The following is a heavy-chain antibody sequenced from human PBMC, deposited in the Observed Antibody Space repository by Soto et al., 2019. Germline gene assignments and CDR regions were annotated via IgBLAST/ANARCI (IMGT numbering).Heavy chain of an antibody. CDR2: ISYDGSNK. CDR1: GFTFSSYG. J-gene: IGHJ4*02. V-gene: IGHV3-30*18. CDR3: AKTGLAMVRGVINFDY. Sequence: QVQLVESGGGVVQPGRSLRLSCAASGFTFSSYGMHWVRQAPGKGLEWVAVISYDGSNKYYADSVKGRFTISRDNSKNTLYLQMNSLRAEDTAVYYCAKTGLAMVRGVINFDYWCQGTLVTVSS. D-gene: IGHD3-10*01.